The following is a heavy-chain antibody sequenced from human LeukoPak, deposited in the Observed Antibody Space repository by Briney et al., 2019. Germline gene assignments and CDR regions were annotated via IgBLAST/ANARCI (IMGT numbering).Heavy chain of an antibody. CDR1: GFTFSNYW. V-gene: IGHV3-74*01. CDR3: ASASSHRIAAGGDY. Sequence: GGSLRLSCAASGFTFSNYWMHGVRQAPGKGLVWVSRINSDGSSRNYADSVKGRFTISRDNAKNTLYLQMNSLRAEDTAVYYCASASSHRIAAGGDYWGQGTLVTVSS. D-gene: IGHD6-13*01. J-gene: IGHJ4*02. CDR2: INSDGSSR.